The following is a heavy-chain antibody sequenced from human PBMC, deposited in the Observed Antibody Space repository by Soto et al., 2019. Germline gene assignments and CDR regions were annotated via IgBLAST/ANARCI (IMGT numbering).Heavy chain of an antibody. J-gene: IGHJ5*01. CDR1: GYTFASYD. D-gene: IGHD2-21*01. CDR2: MNPNSGNT. Sequence: QVQLVQSGAEVKTPGASVKVSCKASGYTFASYDINWVRQAPGQGLEWMGWMNPNSGNTGYAQKFQGRLSMTTDTALNIAHMELSSLRNEDTAVYYCARSDGYNCNWLDSWGQGTLVTVSA. V-gene: IGHV1-8*01. CDR3: ARSDGYNCNWLDS.